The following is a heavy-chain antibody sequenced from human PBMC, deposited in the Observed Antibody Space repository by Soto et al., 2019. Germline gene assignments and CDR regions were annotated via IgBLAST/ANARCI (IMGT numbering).Heavy chain of an antibody. CDR2: ISSSSSYI. CDR1: GFTFSSYS. V-gene: IGHV3-21*01. D-gene: IGHD4-17*01. CDR3: ARDPTTTVVDYFDY. Sequence: EVQLVESGGGLVKPGGSLRLSCAASGFTFSSYSMNWVRQAPGKGLEWVSSISSSSSYIYYADSVKGRFTISRDNAKNSLYLQMNSLRAEDTAVYYCARDPTTTVVDYFDYWGQGTLVTVSS. J-gene: IGHJ4*02.